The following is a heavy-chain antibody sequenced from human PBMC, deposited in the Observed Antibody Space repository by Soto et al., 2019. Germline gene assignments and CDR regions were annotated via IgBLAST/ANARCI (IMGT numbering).Heavy chain of an antibody. D-gene: IGHD3-10*01. CDR2: IIPIFGTA. Sequence: ASVKVSCKASGGTFSSYAISWVRQAPGQGLEWMGGIIPIFGTANYAQKFQGRVTITADESTSTAYMELSSLRSEDTAVYYCARATPAPYGSGKFDYWGQGTLVTVSS. J-gene: IGHJ4*02. CDR1: GGTFSSYA. CDR3: ARATPAPYGSGKFDY. V-gene: IGHV1-69*13.